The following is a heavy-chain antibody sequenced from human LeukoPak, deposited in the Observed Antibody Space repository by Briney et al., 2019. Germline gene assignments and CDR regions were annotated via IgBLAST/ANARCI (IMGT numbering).Heavy chain of an antibody. D-gene: IGHD1-26*01. V-gene: IGHV3-53*01. CDR2: IYSGGST. Sequence: PGGSLRLXCAASGFTVSTNYMSWVRQAPGKGLEWVSVIYSGGSTYYADSVKGRFTISRDNSKNTLYLQMNSLRAEDTAVYYCARGRGSYYFDYWGHGTLVTVSS. CDR1: GFTVSTNY. CDR3: ARGRGSYYFDY. J-gene: IGHJ4*01.